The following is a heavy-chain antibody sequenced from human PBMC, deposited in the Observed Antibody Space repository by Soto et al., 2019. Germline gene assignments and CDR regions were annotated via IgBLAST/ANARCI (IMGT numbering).Heavy chain of an antibody. CDR3: ARDLVVRGVSNPSRYYYYGMDV. Sequence: PGGSLRLSCAASGFTVSSNYMSWVRQAPGKGLEWVSVIYSGGSTYYADSVKGRFTISRDNSENTLYLQMNSLRAEDTAVYYCARDLVVRGVSNPSRYYYYGMDVWAQGTTVPVSS. D-gene: IGHD3-10*01. CDR2: IYSGGST. CDR1: GFTVSSNY. J-gene: IGHJ6*02. V-gene: IGHV3-66*01.